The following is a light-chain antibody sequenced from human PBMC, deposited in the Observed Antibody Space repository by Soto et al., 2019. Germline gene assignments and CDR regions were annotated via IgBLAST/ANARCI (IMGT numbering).Light chain of an antibody. CDR1: GSDVGGYDY. J-gene: IGLJ1*01. CDR2: EVT. V-gene: IGLV2-14*01. CDR3: SSYTSSSTYA. Sequence: QSALTQPASVSGSPGQSITISCTGTGSDVGGYDYVSWYQHHPGKAPKVMIYEVTNRPSGVSNRFSGSKSGNTASLTISGLLAEDEADYYCSSYTSSSTYAFGTGTKLTVL.